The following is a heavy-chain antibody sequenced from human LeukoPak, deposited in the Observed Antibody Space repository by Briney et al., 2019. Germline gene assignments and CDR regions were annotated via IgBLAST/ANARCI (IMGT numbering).Heavy chain of an antibody. J-gene: IGHJ4*02. CDR2: ISGSSSYI. D-gene: IGHD6-19*01. Sequence: GGSLRLSCAASGFTFSTYTMNWVRQAPGKGLEWVSSISGSSSYIYYADSVKGRFTISRDNAKNSLHLQMNSLRAEDTAVYYCASLAVAGLSEGYWGQGTLVIVSS. CDR1: GFTFSTYT. V-gene: IGHV3-21*01. CDR3: ASLAVAGLSEGY.